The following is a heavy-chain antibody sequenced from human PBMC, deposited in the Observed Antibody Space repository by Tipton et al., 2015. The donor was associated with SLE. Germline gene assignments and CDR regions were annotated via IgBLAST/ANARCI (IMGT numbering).Heavy chain of an antibody. J-gene: IGHJ3*02. CDR3: ARGTLGTTGAFDI. Sequence: LRLSCTVSGGSISSYYWSWIRQPAGKGLEWIGRIYTSGSTNYNPSLKSRVTMSVDTSKNQFSLKLSSVTAADTAVYYCARGTLGTTGAFDIWGQGTMVTVSS. V-gene: IGHV4-4*07. D-gene: IGHD1-7*01. CDR1: GGSISSYY. CDR2: IYTSGST.